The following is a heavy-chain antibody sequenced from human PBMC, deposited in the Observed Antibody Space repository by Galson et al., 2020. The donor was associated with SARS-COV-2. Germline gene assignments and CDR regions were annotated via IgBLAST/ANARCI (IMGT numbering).Heavy chain of an antibody. D-gene: IGHD3-10*01. Sequence: SCASVFPVSTYYMSWVRQAPGKGLEWVALIYSDATAHYADIVKGRFIISRDNFKNTVFLQMNNLRVDDTAIYYCGADPYGGSIGGWGQGTLVTVTS. CDR3: GADPYGGSIGG. CDR1: VFPVSTYY. V-gene: IGHV3-53*01. J-gene: IGHJ4*02. CDR2: IYSDATA.